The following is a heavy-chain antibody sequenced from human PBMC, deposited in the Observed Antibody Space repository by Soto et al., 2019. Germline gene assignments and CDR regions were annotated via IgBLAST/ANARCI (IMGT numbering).Heavy chain of an antibody. V-gene: IGHV3-64*01. Sequence: TGGSLRLSCAASGFTSSSYAMHWVRQAPGKGLEYASAITSSGNSPYYANSVKGRFTISRDNSKNTLYLQMGSLRAEDMAVYYCAREYCSGGNCQLFFDYWGQGTLVTVPQ. J-gene: IGHJ4*02. D-gene: IGHD2-15*01. CDR1: GFTSSSYA. CDR3: AREYCSGGNCQLFFDY. CDR2: ITSSGNSP.